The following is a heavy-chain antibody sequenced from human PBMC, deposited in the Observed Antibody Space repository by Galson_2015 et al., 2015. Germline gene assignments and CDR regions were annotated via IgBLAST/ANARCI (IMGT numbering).Heavy chain of an antibody. CDR1: GFSLSTSGMC. V-gene: IGHV2-70*01. D-gene: IGHD3-3*01. CDR2: IDWADDT. J-gene: IGHJ4*02. CDR3: ARRKPNYDFWSGATGPYYFDY. Sequence: PALVKPTQTLTLTCTFSGFSLSTSGMCVGWIRQPPGKALEWLALIDWADDTYYRTSLKTRLTISKDTSKNQVVLTMTNMDPVDTATYYCARRKPNYDFWSGATGPYYFDYWGQGTLVTVSS.